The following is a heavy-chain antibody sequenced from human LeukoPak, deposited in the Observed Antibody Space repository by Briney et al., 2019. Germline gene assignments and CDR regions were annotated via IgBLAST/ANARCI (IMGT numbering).Heavy chain of an antibody. Sequence: SETLSLTCAVYGGSFSGYYWSWIRQPPGKGLEWIGEINHSGSTNYNPSLKSRVTISVDTSKNQFSLKLSSVTAADTAVYYCVRGLRTVSGATTYYYYGMDVWGQGTTVTVSS. D-gene: IGHD1-26*01. CDR1: GGSFSGYY. CDR3: VRGLRTVSGATTYYYYGMDV. CDR2: INHSGST. J-gene: IGHJ6*02. V-gene: IGHV4-34*01.